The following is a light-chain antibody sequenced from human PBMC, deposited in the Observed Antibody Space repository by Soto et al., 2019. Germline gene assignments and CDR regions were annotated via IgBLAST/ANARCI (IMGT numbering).Light chain of an antibody. CDR3: HQYGDSPWT. V-gene: IGKV3-20*01. Sequence: EDGLTQSPGILSLSTRERATLSCKPGQTVGTDYVAWYQQKPGQAPRLLIYGASNRATGIPDRFSGTGSGTDFTLTISSLEPDDFAVYHCHQYGDSPWTFGQGTKV. J-gene: IGKJ1*01. CDR2: GAS. CDR1: QTVGTDY.